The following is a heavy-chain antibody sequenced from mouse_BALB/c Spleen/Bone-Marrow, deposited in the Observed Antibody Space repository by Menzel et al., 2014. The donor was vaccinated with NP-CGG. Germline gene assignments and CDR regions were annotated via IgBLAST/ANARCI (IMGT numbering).Heavy chain of an antibody. D-gene: IGHD1-1*01. V-gene: IGHV1-7*01. J-gene: IGHJ1*01. Sequence: VQLQQSGAELAKPGASVKMSCKASGYTFTTNWMHWVKQRPGQGLEWIGYINPSTGYTEYNQKFKDKATLTADKSSSTAYMQLSSLTSEDSAVYYCARVPITTVPYYFDVWGGGTTVTVSS. CDR2: INPSTGYT. CDR1: GYTFTTNW. CDR3: ARVPITTVPYYFDV.